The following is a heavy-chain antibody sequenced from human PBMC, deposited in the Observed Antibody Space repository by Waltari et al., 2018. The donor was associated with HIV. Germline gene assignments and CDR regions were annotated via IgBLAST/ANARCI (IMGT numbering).Heavy chain of an antibody. CDR1: GDSISNSNYF. V-gene: IGHV4-39*01. Sequence: QLQLQESGPGLVKPSETLSLTCTVSGDSISNSNYFWGWIRQPPGKGLEWIGRIYYSVSTYYNPALKSRVTISVDTSKNQFSLKVNSVTAADTAVYYCARHALRVGAAYWSFDLWGRGTLVTVSS. CDR2: IYYSVST. D-gene: IGHD1-26*01. J-gene: IGHJ2*01. CDR3: ARHALRVGAAYWSFDL.